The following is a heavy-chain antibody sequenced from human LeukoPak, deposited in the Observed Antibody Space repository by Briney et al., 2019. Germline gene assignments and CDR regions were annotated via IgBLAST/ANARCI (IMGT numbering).Heavy chain of an antibody. CDR3: ARGTYGGDS. CDR1: GDSISTRTYH. J-gene: IGHJ4*02. Sequence: SETLSLTCTVSGDSISTRTYHWGWIRQPPGKGLEWIGTIYYSGSTYYNASLKSRVAISVDTSKNQFSLKLSSVTAADTAVYYCARGTYGGDSWGQGTLVSVSS. V-gene: IGHV4-39*01. D-gene: IGHD3-16*01. CDR2: IYYSGST.